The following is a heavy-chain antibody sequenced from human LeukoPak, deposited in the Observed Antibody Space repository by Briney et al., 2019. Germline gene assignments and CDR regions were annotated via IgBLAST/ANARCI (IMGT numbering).Heavy chain of an antibody. CDR1: RGAFSDYA. J-gene: IGHJ5*02. V-gene: IGHV1-69*13. CDR3: ARDSVYYGSGSYYWFDP. D-gene: IGHD3-10*01. CDR2: IIPIFGTA. Sequence: ASVKVSCKASRGAFSDYAVTWVRQAPGQGLEWMGGIIPIFGTANYAQKFQGRVTITADESTSTAYMELSSLRSEDTAVYYCARDSVYYGSGSYYWFDPWGQGTLVTVSS.